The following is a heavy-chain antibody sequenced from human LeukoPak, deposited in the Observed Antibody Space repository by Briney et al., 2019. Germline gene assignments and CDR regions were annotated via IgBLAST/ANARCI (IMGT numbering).Heavy chain of an antibody. J-gene: IGHJ4*02. CDR2: ITTTGDYT. V-gene: IGHV3-64*02. Sequence: GGSLRLSCAASGFTFSNYPMHWVRQAPGKGLESVSSITTTGDYTYYADSVRGRFTISRDNSKNTLYLQMGSLRTEDMAVYYCARISSSGYLDYWGQGTLVTVSS. CDR3: ARISSSGYLDY. D-gene: IGHD3-22*01. CDR1: GFTFSNYP.